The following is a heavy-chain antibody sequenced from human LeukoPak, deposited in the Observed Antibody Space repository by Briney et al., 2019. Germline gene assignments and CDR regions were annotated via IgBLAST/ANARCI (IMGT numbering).Heavy chain of an antibody. J-gene: IGHJ6*02. V-gene: IGHV3-7*01. CDR1: GFTFSNFW. CDR3: ARHFSTYSYGLDV. D-gene: IGHD3-3*02. Sequence: PGGSLRLSCAASGFTFSNFWMSWDRQAPGKGLEWVANINPDGSAKYYVDSVKGRFTISRDNAENSLYLQMNSLRPEDTAVYYCARHFSTYSYGLDVWGQGTTVTVSS. CDR2: INPDGSAK.